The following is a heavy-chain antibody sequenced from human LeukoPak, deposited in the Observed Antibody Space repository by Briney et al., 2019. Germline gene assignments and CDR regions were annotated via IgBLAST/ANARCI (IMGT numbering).Heavy chain of an antibody. Sequence: GRSLRLSCAASGFTFDDYAMHWVRQAPGKGLEWVSGISWNSDSIGYADSVKGRFTISRDNAKNSLYLQMNSLRAEDMALYYCAKGHSSGYLDAFDIWGQGTMVTVSS. V-gene: IGHV3-9*03. J-gene: IGHJ3*02. CDR3: AKGHSSGYLDAFDI. CDR2: ISWNSDSI. D-gene: IGHD3-22*01. CDR1: GFTFDDYA.